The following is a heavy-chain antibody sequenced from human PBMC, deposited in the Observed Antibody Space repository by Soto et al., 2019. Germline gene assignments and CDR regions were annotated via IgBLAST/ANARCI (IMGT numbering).Heavy chain of an antibody. D-gene: IGHD5-18*01. Sequence: PSETLSLTCTVSGGSISSSSYYWGWIRQPPGKGLEWIGSIYYSGSTYYNPSLRSRVTISVDTSKNQFSLKLSSVTAADTAVYYCARIFRYSYGYLDAFDIWGQGTMVTVSS. CDR3: ARIFRYSYGYLDAFDI. V-gene: IGHV4-39*01. J-gene: IGHJ3*02. CDR1: GGSISSSSYY. CDR2: IYYSGST.